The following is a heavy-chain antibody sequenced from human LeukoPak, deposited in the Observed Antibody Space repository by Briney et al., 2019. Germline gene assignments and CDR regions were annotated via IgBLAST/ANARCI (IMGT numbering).Heavy chain of an antibody. Sequence: GGSLRLSCAASAFTFSDYWMTWVRQAPGKGLERVANIKEDGSEKYYVDSVKGRFTISRDNAKNSLYLQMSSLRDDDTAVYYCAKDWALQRNYYYYMDVWGKGTTVTISS. CDR2: IKEDGSEK. D-gene: IGHD1-1*01. V-gene: IGHV3-7*01. CDR3: AKDWALQRNYYYYMDV. J-gene: IGHJ6*03. CDR1: AFTFSDYW.